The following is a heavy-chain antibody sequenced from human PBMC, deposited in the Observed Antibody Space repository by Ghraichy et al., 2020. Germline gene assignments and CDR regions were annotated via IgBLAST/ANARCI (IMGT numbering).Heavy chain of an antibody. D-gene: IGHD3-3*01. CDR3: ARIRRASELQFLDWLFYDFDH. V-gene: IGHV3-7*01. Sequence: GGSLRLSCAASGFTFSSYWMSWVRQAPGKGLEWVANIKQDGCEKYYVDSVKGRFTISRDNAENSLYLQMNSLRAEDTAVYYCARIRRASELQFLDWLFYDFDHWGQGTLVTVSS. J-gene: IGHJ4*01. CDR1: GFTFSSYW. CDR2: IKQDGCEK.